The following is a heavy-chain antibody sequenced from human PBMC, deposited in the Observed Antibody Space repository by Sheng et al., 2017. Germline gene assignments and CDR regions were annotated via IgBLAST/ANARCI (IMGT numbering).Heavy chain of an antibody. J-gene: IGHJ2*01. Sequence: QVQLQQWGAGLLKPSETLSLTCAVYGDSFSGYYWTWVRQSPGRAGVEWGNQSVWRHQLQPRPSERVTIXLDTSKKQISLKLTSVTAADTAVYYCARGVLGKYYFDLWGRGTLVTVSS. V-gene: IGHV4-34*01. D-gene: IGHD7-27*01. CDR2: QSVWRH. CDR1: GDSFSGYY. CDR3: ARGVLGKYYFDL.